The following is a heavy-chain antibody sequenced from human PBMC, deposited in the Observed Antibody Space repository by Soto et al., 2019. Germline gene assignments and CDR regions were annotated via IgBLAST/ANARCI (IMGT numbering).Heavy chain of an antibody. CDR2: TSYDGSKR. Sequence: QVQLVESGGGVVQPGRSRRLSCAASGFTFSSYGMHWVHQAPGKGLEWVAVTSYDGSKRYYGDSVKGRFTISRDNSKNTLYLQMDSLSGEDTAVYYCAKELGLWSGYLDAFDIWGQGTMVTVSS. V-gene: IGHV3-30*18. CDR1: GFTFSSYG. CDR3: AKELGLWSGYLDAFDI. J-gene: IGHJ3*02. D-gene: IGHD3-3*01.